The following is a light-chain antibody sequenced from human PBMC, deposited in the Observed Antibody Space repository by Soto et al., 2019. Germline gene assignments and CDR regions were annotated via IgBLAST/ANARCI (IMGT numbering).Light chain of an antibody. V-gene: IGLV1-44*01. CDR3: QSHDSSLHASV. Sequence: QSALTQPPSASGTPGQRVTISCSGGSSNIGTNAVNWYQQLPGTAPKLLIYGNTNRPSGVPDRFSGSKSGSSASLAITGLQAEDEADYYCQSHDSSLHASVFGTGTKVTVL. CDR2: GNT. CDR1: SSNIGTNA. J-gene: IGLJ1*01.